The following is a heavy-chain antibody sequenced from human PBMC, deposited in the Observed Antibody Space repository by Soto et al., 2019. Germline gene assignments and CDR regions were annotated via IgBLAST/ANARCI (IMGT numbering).Heavy chain of an antibody. V-gene: IGHV1-3*01. CDR3: VGGYGGSYYILDF. D-gene: IGHD1-26*01. CDR1: GYTFASYA. J-gene: IGHJ4*02. Sequence: GASVNVSCKASGYTFASYAMHWVRQAAGQRIEWLGWINAGNGNTKYSQKFQGRVTIARDTSASTAYMALSSLRADDTAVYYCVGGYGGSYYILDFWARGSLDPVSS. CDR2: INAGNGNT.